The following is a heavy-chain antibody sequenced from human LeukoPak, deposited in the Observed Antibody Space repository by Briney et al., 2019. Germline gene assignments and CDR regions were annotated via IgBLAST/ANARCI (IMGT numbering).Heavy chain of an antibody. CDR2: IYSSGST. CDR3: ARDRGYGGIFDY. Sequence: SETLSLTCTVSGGSISSYYWSWIRQPPGKGLEWIGYIYSSGSTKYSPSLKSRVAISLDTSKNDFSLRLSSVTAADTAVYYCARDRGYGGIFDYWGQETLVTVYS. CDR1: GGSISSYY. J-gene: IGHJ4*02. D-gene: IGHD4-23*01. V-gene: IGHV4-59*13.